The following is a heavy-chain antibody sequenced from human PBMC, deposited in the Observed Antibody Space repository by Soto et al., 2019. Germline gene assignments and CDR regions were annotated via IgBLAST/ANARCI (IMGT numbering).Heavy chain of an antibody. CDR2: IIPIFGTA. V-gene: IGHV1-69*01. CDR1: GGTFSSYA. D-gene: IGHD1-7*01. CDR3: ARDVPPRETTGTHLPGQYYYYSGMEV. Sequence: QVQLVQSGAEVKKPGSSVKVSCKASGGTFSSYAISWVRQAPGQGLEWMGGIIPIFGTANYAQKFQGRVTITVVEDTSTAYIELASRGCQVTVLYYCARDVPPRETTGTHLPGQYYYYSGMEVWGQGTTVTVSS. J-gene: IGHJ6*02.